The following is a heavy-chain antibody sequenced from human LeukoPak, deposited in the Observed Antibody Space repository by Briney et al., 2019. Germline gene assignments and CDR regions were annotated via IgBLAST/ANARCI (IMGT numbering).Heavy chain of an antibody. V-gene: IGHV1-69*13. D-gene: IGHD3-16*02. CDR1: GGTFSSYA. CDR2: IIPIFGTA. CDR3: AYVFSGSYRYLYYFDY. Sequence: GASVKVSFTASGGTFSSYAISWVRQAPGQGLEWMGGIIPIFGTANYAQKFQGRVTITADESTSTAYVELSSLRSEGTAVYYCAYVFSGSYRYLYYFDYWGQGTLVTVSS. J-gene: IGHJ4*02.